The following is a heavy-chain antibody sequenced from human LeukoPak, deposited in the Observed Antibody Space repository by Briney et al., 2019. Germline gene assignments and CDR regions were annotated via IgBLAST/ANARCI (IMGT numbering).Heavy chain of an antibody. Sequence: GGSLRLSCAASGFTFSSYSMNWVRQAPGKGLEWVSSISSSSSYIYYADSVKGRFTISRDNAKNSLYLQMNSLRAEDTAVYYCAKEPRGSSSRLIYFDYWGQGTLVTVSS. J-gene: IGHJ4*02. CDR1: GFTFSSYS. CDR3: AKEPRGSSSRLIYFDY. V-gene: IGHV3-21*04. CDR2: ISSSSSYI. D-gene: IGHD6-13*01.